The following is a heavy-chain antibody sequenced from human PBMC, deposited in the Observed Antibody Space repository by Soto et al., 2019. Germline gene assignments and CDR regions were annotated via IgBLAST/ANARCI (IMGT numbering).Heavy chain of an antibody. V-gene: IGHV3-23*01. CDR2: ISGSGGST. J-gene: IGHJ4*02. Sequence: LSFSSYAMSWVRQAPGKGLEWVSAISGSGGSTYYADSVKGRFTISRDNSKNTLYLQMNSLRAEDTAVYYCAKYPTAITMTVVVDSWGQGTLVTVSS. D-gene: IGHD3-22*01. CDR3: AKYPTAITMTVVVDS. CDR1: LSFSSYA.